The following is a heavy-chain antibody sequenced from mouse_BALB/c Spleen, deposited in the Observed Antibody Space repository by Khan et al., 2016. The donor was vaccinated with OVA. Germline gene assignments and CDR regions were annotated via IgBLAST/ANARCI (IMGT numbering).Heavy chain of an antibody. Sequence: VQLQQPGIELVRPGASVKLSCKASGYTFTNYWINWVKQRPGQGLEWIGNIYPSDSYSNYNQRFKDKATLTVDKSSSTAYLLLSSLTSEDSAVYYCTREGVDGSSFDYWGQGTLVTVSA. CDR3: TREGVDGSSFDY. CDR2: IYPSDSYS. J-gene: IGHJ3*01. D-gene: IGHD2-3*01. CDR1: GYTFTNYW. V-gene: IGHV1-69*02.